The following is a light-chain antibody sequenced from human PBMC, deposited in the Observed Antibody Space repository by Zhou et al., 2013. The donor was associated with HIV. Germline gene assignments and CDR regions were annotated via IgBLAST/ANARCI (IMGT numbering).Light chain of an antibody. CDR3: QQYNNWPQA. CDR1: QSVSSN. Sequence: EVVMTQSPATLSVSPGERATLSCRASQSVSSNLAWYQQKPGQAPRLLIYGASTRATDIPDRFSGSGSGTEFTLTINSLQSEDFGVYYCQQYNNWPQAFGGGTKVEIK. V-gene: IGKV3-15*01. CDR2: GAS. J-gene: IGKJ4*01.